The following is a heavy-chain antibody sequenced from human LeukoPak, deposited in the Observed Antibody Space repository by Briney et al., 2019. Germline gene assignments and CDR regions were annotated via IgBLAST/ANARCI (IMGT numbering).Heavy chain of an antibody. D-gene: IGHD3-3*01. V-gene: IGHV4-30-2*01. J-gene: IGHJ4*02. CDR3: ARAITIFGVVNYFDY. Sequence: SETLSLTCAVSGGSISSGGYSWRWIRQPPGKGLECIGYIYHIGSTYYNPSLKSRVTISVDRSKNQFSLKLSSVTAADTAVYYCARAITIFGVVNYFDYWGQGTLVTVSS. CDR1: GGSISSGGYS. CDR2: IYHIGST.